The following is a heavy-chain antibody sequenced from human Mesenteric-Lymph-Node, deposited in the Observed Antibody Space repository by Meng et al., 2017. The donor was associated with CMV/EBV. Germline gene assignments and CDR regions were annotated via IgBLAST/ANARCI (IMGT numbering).Heavy chain of an antibody. CDR3: AREGKVPAGPGAFDI. CDR1: GFTFSNYE. V-gene: IGHV3-48*03. Sequence: GESLKISCTASGFTFSNYEMIWVRQAPGKGPEWVSYIDSSGNDIQYADSVEGRFTVSRDNTRKSMYLQMNSLRAEDTAVYYCAREGKVPAGPGAFDIWGQGTMVTVSS. D-gene: IGHD2-2*01. J-gene: IGHJ3*02. CDR2: IDSSGNDI.